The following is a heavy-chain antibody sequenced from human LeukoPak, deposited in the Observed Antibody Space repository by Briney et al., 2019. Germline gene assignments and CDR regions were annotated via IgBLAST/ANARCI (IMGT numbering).Heavy chain of an antibody. CDR3: ARGSKAAPGTFDY. J-gene: IGHJ4*02. Sequence: PSETLSLTCTVSGGSISSGGYYWSWIRQPPGKGLEWIGYIYYTGSTDYNPSLKSRVAISVDTSKNQFSLKLSSVTAADTAVYYCARGSKAAPGTFDYWGQGTLVTVSS. V-gene: IGHV4-61*08. CDR2: IYYTGST. D-gene: IGHD6-13*01. CDR1: GGSISSGGYY.